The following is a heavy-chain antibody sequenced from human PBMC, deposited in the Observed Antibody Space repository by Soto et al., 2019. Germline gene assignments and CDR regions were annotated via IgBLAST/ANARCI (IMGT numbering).Heavy chain of an antibody. J-gene: IGHJ6*03. CDR3: ERGLDIGDYMDG. CDR2: INHSGST. D-gene: IGHD2-2*03. V-gene: IGHV4-34*01. Sequence: PSERMALARAVCGGSVRGEDGIWNRQPPGKGLEWIGEINHSGSTNYNPSLKSRVTISVDTSKNQFSLKLSSVTAADTAVYYCERGLDIGDYMDGWGKGTTVTVSS. CDR1: GGSVRGED.